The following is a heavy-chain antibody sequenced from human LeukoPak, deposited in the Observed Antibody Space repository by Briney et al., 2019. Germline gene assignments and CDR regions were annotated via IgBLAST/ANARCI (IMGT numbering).Heavy chain of an antibody. CDR2: ISYDGSNK. V-gene: IGHV3-30*18. Sequence: PGGSLRLSCAASGFTFSSYGMHWVRQAPGKGLEWVAVISYDGSNKYYADSVKGRFTISRDNSENTLYLQVNSLRAEDTAVYYCAKEDFDPTYYDFWSGYYGVGGAFDYWGQGTLVTVSS. J-gene: IGHJ4*02. CDR1: GFTFSSYG. CDR3: AKEDFDPTYYDFWSGYYGVGGAFDY. D-gene: IGHD3-3*01.